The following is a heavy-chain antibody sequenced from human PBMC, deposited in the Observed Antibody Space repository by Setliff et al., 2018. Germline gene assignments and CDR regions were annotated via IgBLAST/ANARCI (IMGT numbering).Heavy chain of an antibody. Sequence: SVKVSCKASGYTFISYGISWVRQAPGQGLEWMGRIIPIFGTANYAQKFQGRVTITADKSTSTAYMELSSLRSEDTAVYYCARELPRTIFGVVIDYWGQGTLVTVSS. D-gene: IGHD3-3*01. CDR2: IIPIFGTA. CDR3: ARELPRTIFGVVIDY. J-gene: IGHJ4*02. V-gene: IGHV1-69*06. CDR1: GYTFISYG.